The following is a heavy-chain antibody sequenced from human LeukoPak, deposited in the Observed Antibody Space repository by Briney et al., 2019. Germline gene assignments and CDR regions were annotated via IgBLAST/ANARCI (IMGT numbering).Heavy chain of an antibody. D-gene: IGHD1-26*01. Sequence: GGSPKLSCAASGFTFSGSAMHWVRQASGKGLEWVGRIRSKANSYATAYAASVKGRFTISRDDSKNTAYLQMNSLKTEDTAVYYCTRRVEWELPLFDYWGQGTLVTVSS. CDR3: TRRVEWELPLFDY. V-gene: IGHV3-73*01. J-gene: IGHJ4*02. CDR2: IRSKANSYAT. CDR1: GFTFSGSA.